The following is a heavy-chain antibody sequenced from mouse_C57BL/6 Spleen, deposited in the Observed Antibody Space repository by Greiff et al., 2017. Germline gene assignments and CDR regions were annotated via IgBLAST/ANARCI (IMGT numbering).Heavy chain of an antibody. CDR3: TREGYYCGSSSYFDY. Sequence: EVQRVESGEGLVKPGGSLKLSCAASGFTFSSYAMSWVRQTPEKRLEWVAYISSGGDYIYYADTVKGRFTISRDNASNTLYLQMSSLKSEDTAMYYCTREGYYCGSSSYFDYWGQGTTLTVSS. CDR1: GFTFSSYA. CDR2: ISSGGDYI. D-gene: IGHD1-1*01. J-gene: IGHJ2*01. V-gene: IGHV5-9-1*02.